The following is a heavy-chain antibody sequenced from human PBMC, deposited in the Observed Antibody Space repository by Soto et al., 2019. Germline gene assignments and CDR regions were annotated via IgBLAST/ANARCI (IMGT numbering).Heavy chain of an antibody. CDR3: ARGDFWSGYFSAKVGGPYGMDV. J-gene: IGHJ6*02. Sequence: PSETLSLTCTVSGGSISSYYWSWIRQPPGKGLEWIGYIYYSGSTNYNPSLKSRVTISVDTSKNQFSLKLSSVTAADTAVYYCARGDFWSGYFSAKVGGPYGMDVWGQGTTVTVSS. CDR2: IYYSGST. D-gene: IGHD3-3*01. V-gene: IGHV4-59*01. CDR1: GGSISSYY.